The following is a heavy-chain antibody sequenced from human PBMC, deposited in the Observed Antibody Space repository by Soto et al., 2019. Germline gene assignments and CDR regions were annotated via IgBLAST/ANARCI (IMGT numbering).Heavy chain of an antibody. CDR1: GFTFSSYS. Sequence: GGSLRLSCAASGFTFSSYSMNWVRQAPGKGLEWVSYISSSSSTIYYADSVKGRFTISRDNAKNSLYLQMNSLRAEDTAVYYCARDYEYSGYDYGGHDYWGQGTLVTVSS. J-gene: IGHJ4*02. V-gene: IGHV3-48*01. CDR2: ISSSSSTI. D-gene: IGHD5-12*01. CDR3: ARDYEYSGYDYGGHDY.